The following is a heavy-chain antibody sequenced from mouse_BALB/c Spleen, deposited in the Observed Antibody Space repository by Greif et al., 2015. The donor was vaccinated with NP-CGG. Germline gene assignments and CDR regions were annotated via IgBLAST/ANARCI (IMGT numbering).Heavy chain of an antibody. J-gene: IGHJ4*01. V-gene: IGHV2-6-7*01. Sequence: VQGVESGPGLVAPSQSLSITCTVSGFSLTGYGVNWVRQPPGKGLEWLGMIWGDGSTDYNSALKSRLSISKDNSKSQVFLKMNSLQTDDTARYYCARDEGLRDYAMDYWGQGTSVTVSS. CDR3: ARDEGLRDYAMDY. CDR1: GFSLTGYG. D-gene: IGHD2-4*01. CDR2: IWGDGST.